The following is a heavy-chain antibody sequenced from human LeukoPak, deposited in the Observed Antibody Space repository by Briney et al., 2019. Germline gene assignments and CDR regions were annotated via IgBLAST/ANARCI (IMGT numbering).Heavy chain of an antibody. J-gene: IGHJ5*02. CDR2: IYYSGGT. V-gene: IGHV4-59*01. CDR3: ARDSSWYPGWFDP. D-gene: IGHD6-13*01. CDR1: GGSISSYY. Sequence: SETLSLTCTVSGGSISSYYWSWIRPPPGKGLEWSGYIYYSGGTNYNPSLKSRVTISVDTSKNQFSLKLSSVTAADTAVYYCARDSSWYPGWFDPWGQGTLVTVSS.